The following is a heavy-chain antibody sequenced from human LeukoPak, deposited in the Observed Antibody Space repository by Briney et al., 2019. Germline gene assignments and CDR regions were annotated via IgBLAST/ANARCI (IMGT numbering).Heavy chain of an antibody. V-gene: IGHV3-30*18. CDR1: GFTFSSYG. D-gene: IGHD6-13*01. CDR3: AKDLAAEGTGSFDC. J-gene: IGHJ4*02. Sequence: SGGSLRLSCAASGFTFSSYGMHWVRQAPGKGLEWVAVISYDGSNKYYADSVKGRFTISRDNSKNTLSLQMNSLRAEDTAVYYCAKDLAAEGTGSFDCWGQGTLVTVSS. CDR2: ISYDGSNK.